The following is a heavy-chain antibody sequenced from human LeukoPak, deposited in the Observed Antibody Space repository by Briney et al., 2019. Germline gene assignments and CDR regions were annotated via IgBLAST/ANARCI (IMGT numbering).Heavy chain of an antibody. V-gene: IGHV3-48*04. CDR1: GFTFSSYT. J-gene: IGHJ3*01. CDR2: ILSDSGTTI. D-gene: IGHD1-14*01. Sequence: GGSLRLSCATSGFTFSSYTMNWVRQAPGRGLEWISSILSDSGTTIHYADSAKGRFTISRDNAKNSLSLQMKSLRVEDTAVYYCVRGTSHPVWGQGTTVTVSS. CDR3: VRGTSHPV.